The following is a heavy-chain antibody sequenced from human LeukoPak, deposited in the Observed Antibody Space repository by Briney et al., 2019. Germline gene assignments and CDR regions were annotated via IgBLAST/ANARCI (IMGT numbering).Heavy chain of an antibody. J-gene: IGHJ4*02. CDR2: MNPNSGNT. D-gene: IGHD3-22*01. Sequence: ASVKVSCKASGYTFTSYDINWVRQATGQGLEWMGWMNPNSGNTGYAQKFQGRVTITRNTSISTAYMELSSLRSEDTAVYYCATSRGVGSSGPSSFDYWGQGTLVTVSS. CDR1: GYTFTSYD. CDR3: ATSRGVGSSGPSSFDY. V-gene: IGHV1-8*03.